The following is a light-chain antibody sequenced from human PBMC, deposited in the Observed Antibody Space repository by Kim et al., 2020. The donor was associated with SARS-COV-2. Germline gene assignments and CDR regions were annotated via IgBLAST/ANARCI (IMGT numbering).Light chain of an antibody. J-gene: IGLJ2*01. CDR1: SLRSYY. Sequence: SSELTQDPAVSVALGQTVKITCQGDSLRSYYARWYQQKPGQAPVLVIYGRNNRPSGIPDRFSGSTSGNTASLTITGAQAEDETDYYCKSRGSSGNVVFGGGTKLTVL. V-gene: IGLV3-19*01. CDR3: KSRGSSGNVV. CDR2: GRN.